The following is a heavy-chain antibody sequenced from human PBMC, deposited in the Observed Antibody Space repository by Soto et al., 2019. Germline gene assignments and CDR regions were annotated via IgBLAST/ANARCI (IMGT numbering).Heavy chain of an antibody. CDR3: ARGYYHNSGSFDY. CDR1: GFTFSNYG. D-gene: IGHD3-22*01. CDR2: IWYDGSNK. J-gene: IGHJ4*02. V-gene: IGHV3-33*01. Sequence: PGGSLRLSCAASGFTFSNYGMHWVRQAPGKGLEWVAVIWYDGSNKYYADSVKGRFTISRDNSKNTVCLQMNSLRAEDTAVYSCARGYYHNSGSFDYWGQGTLVTVSS.